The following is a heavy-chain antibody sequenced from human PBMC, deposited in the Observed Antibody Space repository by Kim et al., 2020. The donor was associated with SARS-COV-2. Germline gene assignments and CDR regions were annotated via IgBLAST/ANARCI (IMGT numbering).Heavy chain of an antibody. V-gene: IGHV3-15*01. J-gene: IGHJ1*01. CDR3: TTEMDTWPPEIF. Sequence: GGSLRLSCRASGFSFSDAWLSWVRQGPGKGLEWVGRIKTRREGATTDYAAPVKGRFTISRDDSRDVLYLQMYSLTTEDSAVYYCTTEMDTWPPEIFWGQG. D-gene: IGHD3-3*01. CDR1: GFSFSDAW. CDR2: IKTRREGATT.